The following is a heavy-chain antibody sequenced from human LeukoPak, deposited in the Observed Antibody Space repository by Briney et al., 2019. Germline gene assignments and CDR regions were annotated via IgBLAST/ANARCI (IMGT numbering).Heavy chain of an antibody. CDR3: ARHAYCGGDCYSPPRFDY. V-gene: IGHV4-39*01. CDR2: IYYSGST. CDR1: GGSISSSSYY. Sequence: LETLSLTCTVSGGSISSSSYYWGWIRQPPGKGLEWIGSIYYSGSTYYNPSLKSRVTISVDTSKNQFSLKLSSVTAADTAVYYCARHAYCGGDCYSPPRFDYWGQGTLVTVSS. J-gene: IGHJ4*02. D-gene: IGHD2-21*02.